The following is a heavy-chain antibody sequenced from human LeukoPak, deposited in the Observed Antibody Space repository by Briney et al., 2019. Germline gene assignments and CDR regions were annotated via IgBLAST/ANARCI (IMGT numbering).Heavy chain of an antibody. J-gene: IGHJ3*02. CDR1: GFTFSSYG. CDR2: IWYDGSNK. CDR3: ASRVMAVNGFDI. V-gene: IGHV3-33*03. D-gene: IGHD3-16*01. Sequence: GGSLRLSCAASGFTFSSYGMHWVRQAPGKGLEWVAVIWYDGSNKYYADSVKGRFTISRDNAENTLYLQMNSLRAGDTAVYYCASRVMAVNGFDIWGQGTMVTVSS.